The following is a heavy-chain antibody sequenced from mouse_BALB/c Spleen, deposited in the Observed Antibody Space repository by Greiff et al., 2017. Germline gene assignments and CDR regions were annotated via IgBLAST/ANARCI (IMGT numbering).Heavy chain of an antibody. CDR3: ARGSSGYLYAMDY. CDR1: GFNIKDYY. D-gene: IGHD3-1*01. Sequence: EVQRVESGAELVRPGALVKLSCKASGFNIKDYYMHWVKQRPEQGLEWIGWIDPENGNTIYDPKFQGKASITADTSSNTAYLQLSSLTSEDTAVYYCARGSSGYLYAMDYWGQGTSVTVSS. CDR2: IDPENGNT. J-gene: IGHJ4*01. V-gene: IGHV14-1*02.